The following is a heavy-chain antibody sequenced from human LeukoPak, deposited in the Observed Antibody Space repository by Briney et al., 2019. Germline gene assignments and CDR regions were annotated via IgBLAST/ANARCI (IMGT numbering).Heavy chain of an antibody. J-gene: IGHJ3*02. CDR2: VIPIFGTA. D-gene: IGHD2-21*02. CDR3: AVKGVVTVFDAFDI. CDR1: GGTFSSYA. V-gene: IGHV1-69*05. Sequence: SVKVSCKASGGTFSSYAISWVRQAPGQGLEWMGGVIPIFGTANYAQKFQGRVTITTDESTSTAYMELSSLRSEDTAVYYCAVKGVVTVFDAFDIWGQGTMVTVSS.